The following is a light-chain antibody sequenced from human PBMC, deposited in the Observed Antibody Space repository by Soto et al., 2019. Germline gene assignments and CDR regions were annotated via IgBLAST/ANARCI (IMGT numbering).Light chain of an antibody. V-gene: IGLV1-51*01. Sequence: QSVLTQPPSVSAAPGQKVTISCSGSRSNIDNNYVSWYQQHPRTAPQLLIYDNNKPASGIPDRFSASKSGTSAPLGITALQSGDEADYYCGTWDNIMGAVFGGGTQLTVL. CDR1: RSNIDNNY. CDR2: DNN. CDR3: GTWDNIMGAV. J-gene: IGLJ2*01.